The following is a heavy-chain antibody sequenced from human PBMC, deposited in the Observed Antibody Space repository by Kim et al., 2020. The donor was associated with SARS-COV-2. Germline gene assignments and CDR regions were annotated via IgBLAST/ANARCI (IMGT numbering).Heavy chain of an antibody. J-gene: IGHJ5*02. D-gene: IGHD2-2*01. Sequence: SETLSLTCAVYGGSFSGYYWSWIRQPPGKGLEWIGEINHSGSTNYNPSLKSRVTISVDTSKNQFSLKLSSVTAADTAVYYCASSVHGPAAFDPWGQGTLVTVSS. CDR3: ASSVHGPAAFDP. CDR2: INHSGST. V-gene: IGHV4-34*01. CDR1: GGSFSGYY.